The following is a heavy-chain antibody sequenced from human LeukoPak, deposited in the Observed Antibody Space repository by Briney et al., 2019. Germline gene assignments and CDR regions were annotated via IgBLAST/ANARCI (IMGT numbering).Heavy chain of an antibody. CDR1: GYTFTSYY. Sequence: ASVKVSCKASGYTFTSYYMHWVRQAPGQGLEWMGIINPSGGSTSYAQKFQGRVTMTRDTSTSTVYMELSSLRSEDTAVYYCAGGSMRYCSSTSCSPDYWGQGTLVTVSS. J-gene: IGHJ4*02. CDR3: AGGSMRYCSSTSCSPDY. CDR2: INPSGGST. V-gene: IGHV1-46*01. D-gene: IGHD2-2*01.